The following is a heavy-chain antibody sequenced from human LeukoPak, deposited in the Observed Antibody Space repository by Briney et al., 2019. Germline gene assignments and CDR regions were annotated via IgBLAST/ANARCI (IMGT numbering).Heavy chain of an antibody. CDR3: ARELAAYTIGPY. D-gene: IGHD6-13*01. CDR2: INPNSGGT. CDR1: GYTFTGYY. V-gene: IGHV1-2*02. Sequence: ASVKVSCKASGYTFTGYYMHWVRQAPGQGLEWMGWINPNSGGTNYAQKFQGRVTMTRDTSISTAYMELSRLRSDDTAVYYCARELAAYTIGPYWGQGTLVTVSS. J-gene: IGHJ4*02.